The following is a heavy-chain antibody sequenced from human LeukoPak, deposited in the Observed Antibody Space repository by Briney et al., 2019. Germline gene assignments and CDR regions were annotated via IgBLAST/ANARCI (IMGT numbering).Heavy chain of an antibody. CDR2: SSISSSYI. CDR3: AKTPTYYDFWSGYYFDY. CDR1: GFTFSSYS. D-gene: IGHD3-3*01. Sequence: GGSLRLPCAASGFTFSSYSMNWVRQAPGKGLEWVSSSSISSSYIYYADSVKGRFTISRDNAKNSLYLQMNSLRAEDTAVYYCAKTPTYYDFWSGYYFDYWGQGTLVTVSS. V-gene: IGHV3-21*01. J-gene: IGHJ4*02.